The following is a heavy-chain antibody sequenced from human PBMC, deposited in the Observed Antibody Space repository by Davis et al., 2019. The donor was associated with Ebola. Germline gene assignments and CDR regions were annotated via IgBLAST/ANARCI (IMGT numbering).Heavy chain of an antibody. Sequence: SVKVSCKASGGTFSKYAISWVRQAPGQGLEWMGRIMPILGVAVYPQKLQTRVTISADKSTSTVYLELSSLTYEDTALYYCTSSDTTSSQWYFDYWGQGTQVTVSS. CDR3: TSSDTTSSQWYFDY. CDR2: IMPILGVA. J-gene: IGHJ4*02. V-gene: IGHV1-69*04. D-gene: IGHD2-15*01. CDR1: GGTFSKYA.